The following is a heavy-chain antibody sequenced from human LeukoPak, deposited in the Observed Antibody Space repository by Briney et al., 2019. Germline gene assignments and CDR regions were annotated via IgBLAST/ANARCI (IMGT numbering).Heavy chain of an antibody. D-gene: IGHD6-13*01. CDR3: ARAVPGGQQLDY. CDR1: GYSISSGYY. J-gene: IGHJ4*02. V-gene: IGHV4-38-2*02. Sequence: SETLSLTRTVSGYSISSGYYWGWIRQPPGKGLEWIGIIYHSGSTYYNPSLKSRVTISVDTSKNQFSLNLSSVTAADTAVYYCARAVPGGQQLDYWGQGTLVTVSS. CDR2: IYHSGST.